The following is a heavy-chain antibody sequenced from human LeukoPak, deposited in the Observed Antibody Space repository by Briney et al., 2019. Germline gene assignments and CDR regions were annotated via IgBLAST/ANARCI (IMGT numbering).Heavy chain of an antibody. D-gene: IGHD5-24*01. Sequence: GESLKISCQGSRYSFAGYWIAWVRQMPGKGLEWMGIIYPDDSDTRYSPSFQGQVTISADKSISTAYLQWSSLKASDTAMYYCARHEADGYTDYWGQGTLVTVSS. CDR3: ARHEADGYTDY. J-gene: IGHJ4*02. CDR2: IYPDDSDT. CDR1: RYSFAGYW. V-gene: IGHV5-51*01.